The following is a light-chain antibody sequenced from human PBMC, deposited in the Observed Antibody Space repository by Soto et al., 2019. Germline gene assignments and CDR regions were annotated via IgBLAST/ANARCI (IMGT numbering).Light chain of an antibody. CDR1: LGISGY. J-gene: IGKJ4*01. CDR2: SAS. V-gene: IGKV1-9*01. CDR3: QQLGRYPFT. Sequence: DIQLTQSPSFLSASVGDRVTMTCRASLGISGYLAWYQQKPGKVPRLLIYSASSLQSGVPSRFSGSGSGTEFTLTISSLQPEDFASYYCQQLGRYPFTFGGGTKVEI.